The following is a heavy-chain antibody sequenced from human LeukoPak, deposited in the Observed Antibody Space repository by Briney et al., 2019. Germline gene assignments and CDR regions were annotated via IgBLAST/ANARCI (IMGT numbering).Heavy chain of an antibody. V-gene: IGHV3-7*01. D-gene: IGHD4-17*01. CDR2: IKQDGSER. J-gene: IGHJ4*02. CDR3: ARDLPYGVSSDY. Sequence: GGSLRLSCAASGFTFRTYWMSWARQAPGKGLEWVANIKQDGSERYYVDSVKGRFTISRDNAKNSLYLQMNSLRAEDTAVYYCARDLPYGVSSDYWGQGTLVTVSS. CDR1: GFTFRTYW.